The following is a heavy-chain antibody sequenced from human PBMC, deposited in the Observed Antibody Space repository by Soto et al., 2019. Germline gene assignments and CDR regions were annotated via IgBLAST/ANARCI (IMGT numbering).Heavy chain of an antibody. J-gene: IGHJ5*02. D-gene: IGHD4-17*01. CDR1: GGSISSSSYY. V-gene: IGHV4-39*01. Sequence: PSETLSLTCAVSGGSISSSSYYWGWIRQPPGKGLEWIGSIYYSGSTYYNPSLKSRVTISVDTSKNQFSLKPSSVTAADTAVYYCARSYDGGWFDPWGQGTLVTVSS. CDR3: ARSYDGGWFDP. CDR2: IYYSGST.